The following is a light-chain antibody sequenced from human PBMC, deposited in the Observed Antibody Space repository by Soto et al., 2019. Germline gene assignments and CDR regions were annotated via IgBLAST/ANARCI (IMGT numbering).Light chain of an antibody. Sequence: EVVMTQSPATLSVSLGESATLSCRASQSVDGYLAWYQQKPGQAPRLLIYGASTRAAGVTARFRGGGSGTEFTLTISSLQSEDSGVYYCQQYHKWPPLTFGQGTRLEIK. CDR2: GAS. V-gene: IGKV3-15*01. J-gene: IGKJ5*01. CDR1: QSVDGY. CDR3: QQYHKWPPLT.